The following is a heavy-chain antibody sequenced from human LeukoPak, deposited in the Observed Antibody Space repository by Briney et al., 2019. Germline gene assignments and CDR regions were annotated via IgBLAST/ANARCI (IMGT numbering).Heavy chain of an antibody. V-gene: IGHV1-69*06. CDR2: IIPIFGTA. D-gene: IGHD6-6*01. CDR3: ARCGYSSSPDFYYYYMDV. Sequence: SVKVSCKASGGTFSSYAISWVRQAPGQGLEWMGGIIPIFGTANYAQKFQGRVTITADKSTSTAYMELSSMRSEDTAVYYCARCGYSSSPDFYYYYMDVWGKGTTVTVSS. CDR1: GGTFSSYA. J-gene: IGHJ6*03.